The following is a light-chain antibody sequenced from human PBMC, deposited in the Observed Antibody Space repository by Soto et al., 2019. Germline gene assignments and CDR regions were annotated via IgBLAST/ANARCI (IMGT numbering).Light chain of an antibody. CDR1: QSLSTY. Sequence: EIVLTQSPATLSLSPGERATLSCRASQSLSTYLAWYQQKPGQAPRLLIYDASNRATGIPARFSGSWSGTDFTITISSLEPEDFAVYYCQHRDSWPLTFGGGTKVEIK. V-gene: IGKV3-11*01. CDR3: QHRDSWPLT. CDR2: DAS. J-gene: IGKJ4*01.